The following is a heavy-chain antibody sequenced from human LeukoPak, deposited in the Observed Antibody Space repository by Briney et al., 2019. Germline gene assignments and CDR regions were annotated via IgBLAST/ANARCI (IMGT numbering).Heavy chain of an antibody. V-gene: IGHV3-53*01. CDR3: ARDHWNYHAFDY. D-gene: IGHD1-7*01. CDR2: LYTGGST. CDR1: GFTFSRYS. Sequence: GGSLRLSCAASGFTFSRYSMNWLRQAPGKGLEWVSVLYTGGSTYYADSGKGRFTISRDNSKNTLYLQMNSLRVEDTAVYYCARDHWNYHAFDYWGQGTLVTVSS. J-gene: IGHJ4*02.